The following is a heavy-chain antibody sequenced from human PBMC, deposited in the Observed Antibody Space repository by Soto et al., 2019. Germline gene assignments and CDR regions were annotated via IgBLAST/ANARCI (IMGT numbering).Heavy chain of an antibody. CDR1: GYTFTGYY. CDR2: INPNSGGA. CDR3: ARGQDMTTVVVAPLNAFAI. V-gene: IGHV1-2*04. J-gene: IGHJ3*02. Sequence: GASVKVSCKASGYTFTGYYMHWVRQAPGQGLEWMGWINPNSGGANYAQKFQGWVTMTRDTSISTAYMELSRLRSDDTAVYYCARGQDMTTVVVAPLNAFAIWGQGTMVTVSS. D-gene: IGHD4-17*01.